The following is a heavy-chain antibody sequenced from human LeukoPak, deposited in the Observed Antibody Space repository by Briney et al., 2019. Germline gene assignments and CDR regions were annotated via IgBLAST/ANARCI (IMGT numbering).Heavy chain of an antibody. V-gene: IGHV4-39*01. Sequence: SETLSLTCTVSGASISSSSYYWGWIRQPPGKGLEWIGSISYSGSTYYTPSLRSRVTISVDTSKNQFSLKLSSVTAPDTAFYYCASPIYCSSTSCPWFLWGQGTLVTVSS. CDR2: ISYSGST. CDR1: GASISSSSYY. CDR3: ASPIYCSSTSCPWFL. J-gene: IGHJ4*02. D-gene: IGHD2-2*01.